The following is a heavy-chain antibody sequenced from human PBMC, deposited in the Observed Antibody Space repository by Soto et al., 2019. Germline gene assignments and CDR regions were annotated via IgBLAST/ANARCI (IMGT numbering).Heavy chain of an antibody. CDR2: ISGSGGST. Sequence: GGSLRLSCAASGFTFSSYAMSWVRQAPGKGLEWVSAISGSGGSTYYADSVKGRFTISRDNSKNTLYLQMNSLRAEDTAVYYCAKDREKYDFWSGSHPPYFDYWGQGTLVTVSS. CDR3: AKDREKYDFWSGSHPPYFDY. D-gene: IGHD3-3*01. CDR1: GFTFSSYA. V-gene: IGHV3-23*01. J-gene: IGHJ4*02.